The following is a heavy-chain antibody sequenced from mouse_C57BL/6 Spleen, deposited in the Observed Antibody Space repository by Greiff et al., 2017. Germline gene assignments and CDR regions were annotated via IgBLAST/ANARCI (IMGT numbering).Heavy chain of an antibody. CDR1: GYTFTSYW. Sequence: QVQLKESGAELAKPGASVKLSCKASGYTFTSYWMHWVKQRPGQGLEWIGYINPSSGYTKYNQKFKDKATLTADKSSSTAYMQLSSLTYEDSAVYYCARSTLNYGYAMDDWGQGTSVTVSS. D-gene: IGHD1-1*01. CDR2: INPSSGYT. J-gene: IGHJ4*01. CDR3: ARSTLNYGYAMDD. V-gene: IGHV1-7*01.